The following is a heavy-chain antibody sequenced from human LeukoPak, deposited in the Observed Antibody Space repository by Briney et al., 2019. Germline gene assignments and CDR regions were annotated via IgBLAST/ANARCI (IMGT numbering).Heavy chain of an antibody. J-gene: IGHJ3*02. CDR3: ARHLQVAGCAFDI. CDR2: IDPSDSYT. V-gene: IGHV5-10-1*01. Sequence: GESLTTSCKGSGYTFTSYWISWVRQMPGKGLEWMGRIDPSDSYTNYSPSFQGHVTISADKSISTAYLQWSSLKASDTAMYYCARHLQVAGCAFDIWGQGTMVTVSS. D-gene: IGHD6-19*01. CDR1: GYTFTSYW.